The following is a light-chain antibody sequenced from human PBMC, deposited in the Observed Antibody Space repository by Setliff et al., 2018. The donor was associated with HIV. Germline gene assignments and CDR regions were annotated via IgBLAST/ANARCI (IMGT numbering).Light chain of an antibody. Sequence: QSALAQPRSVSGSPGQSVTFSCTGSSSDVGAYNYASWYQQHPGKAPKLMIYDVTKRPSGVPDRFSGSKSGNTASLTISGLQAEDEADYYCCSYAGSYTYIFGSGTKVTVL. CDR2: DVT. CDR1: SSDVGAYNY. J-gene: IGLJ1*01. V-gene: IGLV2-11*01. CDR3: CSYAGSYTYI.